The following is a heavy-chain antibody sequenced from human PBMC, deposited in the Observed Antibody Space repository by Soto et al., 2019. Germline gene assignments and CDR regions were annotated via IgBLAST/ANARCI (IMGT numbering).Heavy chain of an antibody. Sequence: QVQLVQSGAEVKKPGASVKVSCKASGYTFTGYYIHWVRQSPGQGLEWMGWINPSSGGTTHAQKFQGRVTMTRDTSISTAYIELSRLKSDDTAVFYCAKTVTPVGHYYYGMDVWGQGTTVTVSS. CDR3: AKTVTPVGHYYYGMDV. V-gene: IGHV1-2*02. CDR2: INPSSGGT. D-gene: IGHD4-17*01. J-gene: IGHJ6*02. CDR1: GYTFTGYY.